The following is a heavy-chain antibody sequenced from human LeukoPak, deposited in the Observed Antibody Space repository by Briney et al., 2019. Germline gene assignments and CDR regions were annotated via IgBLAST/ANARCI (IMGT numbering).Heavy chain of an antibody. Sequence: SETLSLTCTVSGGSISSGDYYWSWIRQPPGKGLEWIGYIYYSGSTYYNPTLKSRVTISVDTSNNQFSLKLSSVTAADTAVYYCARGSITMVRGVISPNWFDPWGQGTLVTVSS. D-gene: IGHD3-10*01. V-gene: IGHV4-30-4*01. CDR1: GGSISSGDYY. CDR3: ARGSITMVRGVISPNWFDP. CDR2: IYYSGST. J-gene: IGHJ5*02.